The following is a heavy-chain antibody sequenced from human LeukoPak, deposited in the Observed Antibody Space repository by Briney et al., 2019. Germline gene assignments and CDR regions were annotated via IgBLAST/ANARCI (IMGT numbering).Heavy chain of an antibody. CDR3: ARSLSRTHKLWFGESHGWYYFDY. V-gene: IGHV4-34*01. CDR1: GGSFSGYY. CDR2: INDSGNI. Sequence: PSETLPLTCAVYGGSFSGYYWSWIRQPPGKGLEWIGEINDSGNINYNPSLKSRVTISVDTSKNQFSLKLSSVTAADTAVYYCARSLSRTHKLWFGESHGWYYFDYWGQGTLVTVSS. J-gene: IGHJ4*02. D-gene: IGHD3-10*01.